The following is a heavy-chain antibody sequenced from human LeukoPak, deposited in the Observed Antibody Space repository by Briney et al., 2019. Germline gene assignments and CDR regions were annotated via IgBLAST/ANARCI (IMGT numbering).Heavy chain of an antibody. V-gene: IGHV1-8*01. CDR1: GYTFTSYD. Sequence: ASVKVSCKASGYTFTSYDINWVRQATRQRREWVRWMNTNSGNTGCAQKFQGRVTMTRNTSISTAYMELSSLRSEDTAVYYCARHFQNDYLDYWGQGTLVTVSS. D-gene: IGHD4/OR15-4a*01. CDR2: MNTNSGNT. CDR3: ARHFQNDYLDY. J-gene: IGHJ4*02.